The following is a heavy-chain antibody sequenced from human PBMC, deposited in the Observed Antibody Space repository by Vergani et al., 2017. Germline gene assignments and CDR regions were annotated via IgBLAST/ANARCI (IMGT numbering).Heavy chain of an antibody. V-gene: IGHV3-9*01. CDR3: AKDTSSVGGAVAGMYFQH. CDR2: ISWNSGSL. Sequence: EVQLVESGGGLVQPGRSLRLSCAASGFTFDDYAMHWVRQAPGQGLEWVSGISWNSGSLGYADSVKGRFTISRDNAKNFLYLQMNSLRAEDTALYYCAKDTSSVGGAVAGMYFQHWGQGTLVTVSS. D-gene: IGHD6-19*01. CDR1: GFTFDDYA. J-gene: IGHJ1*01.